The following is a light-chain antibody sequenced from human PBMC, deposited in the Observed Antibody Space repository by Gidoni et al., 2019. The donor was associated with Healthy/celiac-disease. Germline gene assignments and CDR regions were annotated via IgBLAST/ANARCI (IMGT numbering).Light chain of an antibody. V-gene: IGKV1-9*01. CDR1: QGISSY. CDR2: AAS. J-gene: IGKJ4*01. Sequence: DIQLTQSPPFLSASVGDRVTITCRHSQGISSYLAWYQQTPGQAPKLLIYAASTLQSGVPSRFSGSGSGTEFTLTISSLQPEDFATYYCQQLNSYPLTFGGGTKVEIK. CDR3: QQLNSYPLT.